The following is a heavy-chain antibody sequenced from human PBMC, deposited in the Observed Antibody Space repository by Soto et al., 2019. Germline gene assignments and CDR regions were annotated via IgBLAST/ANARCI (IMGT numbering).Heavy chain of an antibody. V-gene: IGHV4-34*01. J-gene: IGHJ5*02. CDR1: GGSFSGYY. CDR3: ARSSGGFDP. D-gene: IGHD6-6*01. CDR2: VNHSGTT. Sequence: SETLSLTCAVYGGSFSGYYWSWIRQPPGKGLEWIGEVNHSGTTNYNPSLKSRVTMSADTSKSQFSVKLSSVTAADTAVYYCARSSGGFDPWGQGTLVTVSS.